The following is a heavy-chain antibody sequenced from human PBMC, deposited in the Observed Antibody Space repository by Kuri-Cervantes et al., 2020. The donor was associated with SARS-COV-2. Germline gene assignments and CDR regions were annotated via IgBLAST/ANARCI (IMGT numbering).Heavy chain of an antibody. D-gene: IGHD6-6*01. V-gene: IGHV1-2*04. CDR3: ARDLGPYGLEAASYSSLGYYGMDV. CDR1: GYTFTGYY. Sequence: ASVKVSCKASGYTFTGYYMHWVRQAPGQGLEWMGWINPNSGGTNYAQKFQGWVTMTRDTSISTAYMELSRLRSDDTAVYYCARDLGPYGLEAASYSSLGYYGMDVWGQGTTVTVSS. J-gene: IGHJ6*02. CDR2: INPNSGGT.